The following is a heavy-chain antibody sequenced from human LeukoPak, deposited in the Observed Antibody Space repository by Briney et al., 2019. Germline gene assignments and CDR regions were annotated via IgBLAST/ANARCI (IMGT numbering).Heavy chain of an antibody. J-gene: IGHJ4*03. CDR1: GDSVSTNLYY. CDR3: ARGATISETGYFDF. Sequence: SETLSLTCTVSGDSVSTNLYYWGWIRQSPGKGLEWIAEIDHRGDTNYNPSVKSRVTISVDTSKNQFSLKVRSLSAADTAVYYCARGATISETGYFDFWGQGTLVTVSS. CDR2: IDHRGDT. V-gene: IGHV4-39*07. D-gene: IGHD5-24*01.